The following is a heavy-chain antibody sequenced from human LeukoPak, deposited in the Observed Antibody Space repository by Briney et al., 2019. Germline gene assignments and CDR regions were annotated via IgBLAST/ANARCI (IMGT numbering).Heavy chain of an antibody. D-gene: IGHD1-14*01. CDR2: IYYSGST. Sequence: SETLSLTCTVSGGSISSSYYYWGWIRQPPGKGLEWIGSIYYSGSTYYNPSLKSRVTISVDTSKNQFSLKLRSVTAADTAVYYCASGTRNWYGDYWGQGTLVTVSS. J-gene: IGHJ4*02. V-gene: IGHV4-39*01. CDR3: ASGTRNWYGDY. CDR1: GGSISSSYYY.